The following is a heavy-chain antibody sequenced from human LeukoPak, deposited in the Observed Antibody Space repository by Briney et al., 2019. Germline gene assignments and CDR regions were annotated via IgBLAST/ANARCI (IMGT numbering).Heavy chain of an antibody. J-gene: IGHJ4*02. V-gene: IGHV3-11*04. CDR1: GFTFSGYY. D-gene: IGHD5-12*01. CDR2: ISSSGSAI. CDR3: ARDFRYAFDN. Sequence: GGSLRLSCAASGFTFSGYYMTWIRQAPGKGLEWVSHISSSGSAIYYADSVKGRFTISGDSAKNSVYLQMNSLRVEDTAVYYCARDFRYAFDNWGQGTLVTVSS.